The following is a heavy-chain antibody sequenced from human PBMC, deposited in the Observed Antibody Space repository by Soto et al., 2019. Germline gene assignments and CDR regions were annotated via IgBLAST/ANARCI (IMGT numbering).Heavy chain of an antibody. V-gene: IGHV3-30-3*01. Sequence: GGSLRLCCAASGFTFSSYAMHWVRQAPGKGLEWVAVISYDGSNKYYADYVKGRFTISRDNSKNTLYLQMNSLRVDVTALYYCARDPQRLAELFDYWGQGTLVTVAS. J-gene: IGHJ4*02. CDR1: GFTFSSYA. CDR3: ARDPQRLAELFDY. CDR2: ISYDGSNK. D-gene: IGHD3-10*01.